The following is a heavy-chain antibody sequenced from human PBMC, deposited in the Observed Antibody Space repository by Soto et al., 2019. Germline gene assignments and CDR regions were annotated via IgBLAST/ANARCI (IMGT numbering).Heavy chain of an antibody. D-gene: IGHD2-21*02. CDR3: ARVGPYCGGDCYSPPP. CDR2: IYPGGNT. Sequence: PSETLSLTCAVSGGSISSGHYPWTWIRQPPGKGLEWIGYIYPGGNTYYSPSLKSRVTISVDASENHSSLKLSSVTAADTAVYYCARVGPYCGGDCYSPPPWGQGTLVTVSS. J-gene: IGHJ5*02. V-gene: IGHV4-30-2*01. CDR1: GGSISSGHYP.